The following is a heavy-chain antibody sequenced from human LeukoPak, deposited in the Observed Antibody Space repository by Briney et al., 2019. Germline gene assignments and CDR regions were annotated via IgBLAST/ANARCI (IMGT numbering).Heavy chain of an antibody. CDR3: ARGGRRQQLVRRFDP. V-gene: IGHV4-4*07. D-gene: IGHD6-13*01. J-gene: IGHJ5*02. CDR1: GGSIGLHY. CDR2: IHYNGET. Sequence: SETLSLTCTVSGGSIGLHYWSWIRQSGGKRLEYIGRIHYNGETNFNPSLKSRVTMSIDTSKDQFSLRLSSVTAADTAVYYCARGGRRQQLVRRFDPWGQGTLVTVSS.